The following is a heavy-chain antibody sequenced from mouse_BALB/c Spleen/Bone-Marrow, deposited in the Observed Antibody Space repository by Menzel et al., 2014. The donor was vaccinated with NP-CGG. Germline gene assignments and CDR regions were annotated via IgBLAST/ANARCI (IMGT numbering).Heavy chain of an antibody. CDR2: IDPANGNT. CDR1: GFNIKDTY. CDR3: ARNGNYGAWFAY. Sequence: VQLQQSGAELVKPGASVKLSCTASGFNIKDTYMHWVKQRPEQGLEWIGRIDPANGNTKYDPKFQGKATITEDTSSKTADRQLSSLTSEDTAVYYCARNGNYGAWFAYWGQGTLVTVSA. J-gene: IGHJ3*01. V-gene: IGHV14-3*02. D-gene: IGHD2-1*01.